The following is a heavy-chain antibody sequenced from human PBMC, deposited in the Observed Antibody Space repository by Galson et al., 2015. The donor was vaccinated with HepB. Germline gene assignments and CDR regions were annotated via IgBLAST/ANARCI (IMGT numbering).Heavy chain of an antibody. D-gene: IGHD1-1*01. J-gene: IGHJ5*02. Sequence: QSGAEVKKPGESLKISCKGSGYSFTSYWNGWVLQMPGKGLAWIGIIYPGDSDTRYSPSLQGQVTISADKSISTAYLQWSSLKASDTAMYYCARLKTPALYTPWGQGTLVTVSS. CDR2: IYPGDSDT. V-gene: IGHV5-51*03. CDR3: ARLKTPALYTP. CDR1: GYSFTSYW.